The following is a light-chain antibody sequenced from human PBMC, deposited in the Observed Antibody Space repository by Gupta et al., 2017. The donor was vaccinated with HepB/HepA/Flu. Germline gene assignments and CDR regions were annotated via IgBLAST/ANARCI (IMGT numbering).Light chain of an antibody. CDR1: QSISFW. CDR2: RTS. V-gene: IGKV1-5*03. Sequence: DIQMTQSPSTLSASVGDRVTISCRDSQSISFWLGWYQQKPGKAPKLMIYRTSYLESGVPSRFSGSGVGTEFTLTSSSLQTDDFANYYCQQDRSYWTFGQGTKVEIK. J-gene: IGKJ1*01. CDR3: QQDRSYWT.